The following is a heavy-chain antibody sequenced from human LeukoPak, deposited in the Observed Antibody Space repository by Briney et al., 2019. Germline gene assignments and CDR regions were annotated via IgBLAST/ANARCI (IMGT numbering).Heavy chain of an antibody. V-gene: IGHV1-2*02. J-gene: IGHJ6*03. Sequence: ASVKVSCKPSGYTLTDSFIHWVRQAPGQGLEWMGWVNPNSGDTDYAQKFQGRVTMTRDTSISTVYMELSSLRSDDTAVYYCARGLKSEPRDFSSSYRDVWAKGPRSPSP. CDR3: ARGLKSEPRDFSSSYRDV. CDR2: VNPNSGDT. CDR1: GYTLTDSF. D-gene: IGHD3-3*01.